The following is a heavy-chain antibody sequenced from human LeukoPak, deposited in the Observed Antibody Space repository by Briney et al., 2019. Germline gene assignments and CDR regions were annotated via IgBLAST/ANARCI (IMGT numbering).Heavy chain of an antibody. Sequence: PGGSLRLFCAASGFTFSRYSMHWVRQATGKGLEWVSSISSSSSYIYYADSVKGRFTISRDNAKNSLYLQINSLRAEDTAVYYCTTKVIRGNSGDDYDDWGQGTLVIVSS. J-gene: IGHJ4*02. D-gene: IGHD5-12*01. CDR3: TTKVIRGNSGDDYDD. CDR1: GFTFSRYS. CDR2: ISSSSSYI. V-gene: IGHV3-21*04.